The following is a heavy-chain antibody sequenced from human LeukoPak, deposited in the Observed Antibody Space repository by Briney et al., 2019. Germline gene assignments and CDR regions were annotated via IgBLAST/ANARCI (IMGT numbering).Heavy chain of an antibody. Sequence: PGGSLRLSCAASGFTFSDYYMSWIRQAPGKGLEWVSYISSSGSTIYYADSVKGRFTISRDNSKNTLYLQMNSLRAEDTAVYYCAKDYRLYYGSGSFLDYWGQGTLVTVSS. D-gene: IGHD3-10*01. CDR2: ISSSGSTI. CDR3: AKDYRLYYGSGSFLDY. V-gene: IGHV3-11*01. J-gene: IGHJ4*02. CDR1: GFTFSDYY.